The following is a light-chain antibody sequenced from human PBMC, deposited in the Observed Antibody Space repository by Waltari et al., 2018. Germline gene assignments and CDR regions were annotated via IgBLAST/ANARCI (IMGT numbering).Light chain of an antibody. CDR2: EVG. CDR1: SSDVGGYNY. Sequence: QSALTPPPSASGSPGQSVTISCTGTSSDVGGYNYVSWYQQNPGKAPKVMIFEVGKRPSGGPDRSPGSKSGNTASLTVSGVQAEAEADCYCSSYGGSNNLVFGGGTKLTVL. V-gene: IGLV2-8*01. CDR3: SSYGGSNNLV. J-gene: IGLJ3*02.